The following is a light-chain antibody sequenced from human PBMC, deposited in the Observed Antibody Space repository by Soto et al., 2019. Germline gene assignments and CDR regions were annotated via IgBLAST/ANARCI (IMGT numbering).Light chain of an antibody. CDR1: SSDVGGYDF. CDR2: DVT. Sequence: QSALTQPRSVSGSPGQSVTISCTGSSSDVGGYDFVSWYQQHPGKAPKLMLYDVTKRPSGVPDRFSGSKSGNSASLTISGLRAEDEADYYCCSYEGSYILGVFGGGTKLTVL. CDR3: CSYEGSYILGV. V-gene: IGLV2-11*01. J-gene: IGLJ2*01.